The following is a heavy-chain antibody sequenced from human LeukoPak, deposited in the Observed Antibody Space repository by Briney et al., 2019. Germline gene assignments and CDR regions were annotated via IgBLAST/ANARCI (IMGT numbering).Heavy chain of an antibody. CDR2: IYHSGST. D-gene: IGHD6-6*01. Sequence: KSSETLSLTCAVSGGSISSSNWWSWDRQPPGKGLEWIGEIYHSGSTNYNPSLKSRVTISVDKSKNQFSLKLSSVTAADTAVYYCARMYSSSRCFDYWGQGTLVTVSS. J-gene: IGHJ4*02. CDR3: ARMYSSSRCFDY. CDR1: GGSISSSNW. V-gene: IGHV4-4*02.